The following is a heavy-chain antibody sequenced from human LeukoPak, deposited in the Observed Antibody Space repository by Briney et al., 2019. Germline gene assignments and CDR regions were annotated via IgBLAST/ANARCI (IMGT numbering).Heavy chain of an antibody. CDR1: GGSISTYY. J-gene: IGHJ4*02. CDR3: ARGRWLHAYFDY. Sequence: PSETLSLTCTVSGGSISTYYWSWFRQPPGKGLEWIGFFYYSGSTNYNPSPKSRVTISVDTSKNQFSLNLSSVTAADTAVYYCARGRWLHAYFDYWGQGTLVTVSS. CDR2: FYYSGST. D-gene: IGHD5-12*01. V-gene: IGHV4-59*01.